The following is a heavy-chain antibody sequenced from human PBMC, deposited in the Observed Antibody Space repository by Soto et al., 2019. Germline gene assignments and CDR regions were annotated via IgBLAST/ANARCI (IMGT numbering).Heavy chain of an antibody. CDR2: IYYSGST. J-gene: IGHJ4*02. V-gene: IGHV4-31*03. Sequence: SETLSLTCTVSGGSISSGGYYWSWIRQHPGKGLEWIGYIYYSGSTYYNPSLKSRVTISVDTSKNQFPLKLSSVTAADTAVYYCARSHYDFWSGYWVFDYWGQGTLVTVSS. CDR3: ARSHYDFWSGYWVFDY. D-gene: IGHD3-3*01. CDR1: GGSISSGGYY.